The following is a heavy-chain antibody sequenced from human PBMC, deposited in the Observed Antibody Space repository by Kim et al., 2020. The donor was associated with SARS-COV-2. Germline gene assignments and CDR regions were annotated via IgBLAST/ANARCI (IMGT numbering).Heavy chain of an antibody. D-gene: IGHD3-3*01. CDR3: ARYRTRLRFLEDYGMDV. J-gene: IGHJ6*02. Sequence: GGSLRLSCAASGFTFSSYSMNWVRQAPGKGLEWVSSISSSSSYIYYADSVKGRFTISRDNAKNSLYLQMNSLRAEDTAVYYCARYRTRLRFLEDYGMDVWGQGTTVTVSS. V-gene: IGHV3-21*01. CDR2: ISSSSSYI. CDR1: GFTFSSYS.